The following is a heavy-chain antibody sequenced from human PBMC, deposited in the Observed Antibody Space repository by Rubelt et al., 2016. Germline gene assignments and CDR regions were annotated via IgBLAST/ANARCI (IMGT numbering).Heavy chain of an antibody. CDR1: GYSISSGYY. V-gene: IGHV4-38-2*02. CDR2: IYHSGST. CDR3: ARGRSSGYYLYDAFDI. Sequence: QVQLQESGPGLVKPSETLSLTCTVSGYSISSGYYWGWIRQPPGKGLEWIGSIYHSGSTYYSPSLTSLVTMSVDTSKNQFSLRLSSVTAADTAVYYCARGRSSGYYLYDAFDIWGQGTMVTVSS. J-gene: IGHJ3*02. D-gene: IGHD3-22*01.